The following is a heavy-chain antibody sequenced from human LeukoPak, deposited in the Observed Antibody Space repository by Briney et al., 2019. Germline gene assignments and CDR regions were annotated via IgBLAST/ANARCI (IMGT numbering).Heavy chain of an antibody. CDR2: INSDGSNT. Sequence: GGSLRLSCAASGFTSSDYYMSWIRQAPGKGLEWVSRINSDGSNTRYADSVKGRFTISRDNAKNTLYLQMNSLRAEDTAVYYCARDLELVYYDSSGYDYWGQGTLVIVSS. D-gene: IGHD3-22*01. V-gene: IGHV3-74*01. J-gene: IGHJ4*02. CDR1: GFTSSDYY. CDR3: ARDLELVYYDSSGYDY.